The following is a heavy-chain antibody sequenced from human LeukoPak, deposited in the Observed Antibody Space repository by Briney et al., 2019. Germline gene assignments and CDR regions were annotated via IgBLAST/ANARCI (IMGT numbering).Heavy chain of an antibody. J-gene: IGHJ4*02. CDR1: GGSISSYY. CDR2: IYYSGST. V-gene: IGHV4-59*01. Sequence: SETLSLTCTVSGGSISSYYWSWIRQPPGKGLEWIGYIYYSGSTNYNPSLKSRVTISVDTSKNQFSLKLSSVTAADTAVYYCAREHSSSSSYFDYWGQGTLVTVSS. D-gene: IGHD6-6*01. CDR3: AREHSSSSSYFDY.